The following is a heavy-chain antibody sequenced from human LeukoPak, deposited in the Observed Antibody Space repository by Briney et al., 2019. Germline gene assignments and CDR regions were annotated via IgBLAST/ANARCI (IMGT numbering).Heavy chain of an antibody. J-gene: IGHJ5*02. CDR3: ASVCSSTSCYLNWFDP. CDR1: GGSISSSSYY. CDR2: IYYSGST. D-gene: IGHD2-2*01. Sequence: PSETLSLTCTVSGGSISSSSYYWGWIRQPPGKGLKWIGSIYYSGSTYYNPSLKSRVTISVDTSKNQFSLKLSSVTAADTAVYYCASVCSSTSCYLNWFDPWGQGTLVTVSS. V-gene: IGHV4-39*01.